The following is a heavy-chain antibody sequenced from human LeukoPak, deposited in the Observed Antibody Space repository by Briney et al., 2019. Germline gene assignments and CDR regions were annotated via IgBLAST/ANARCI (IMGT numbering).Heavy chain of an antibody. CDR3: ARSGADTRDDY. V-gene: IGHV3-53*01. CDR2: IYSGGSP. D-gene: IGHD2-15*01. J-gene: IGHJ4*02. Sequence: PGGSLRLSCAASGFTVSSNYMSWVRQAPGKGLEWVSVIYSGGSPYYADSVKGRFTISRDNSKNTLYLQMNSLRAEDTAVYYCARSGADTRDDYWGQGTLVTVSS. CDR1: GFTVSSNY.